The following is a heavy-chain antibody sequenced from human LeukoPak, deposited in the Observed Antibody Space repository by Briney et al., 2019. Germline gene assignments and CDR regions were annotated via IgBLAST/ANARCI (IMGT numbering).Heavy chain of an antibody. V-gene: IGHV3-9*01. J-gene: IGHJ4*02. CDR1: GFDFDDYA. Sequence: PGGSLRLSCAASGFDFDDYAMQWVRQAPGKGLEWVSGISWNSNTKGYADSVKGRFTISRDNAKHSLYLQMDSLRPEDTALYYCAKDIVGSAMTGIDYWGRGTLVTVSS. D-gene: IGHD1-1*01. CDR2: ISWNSNTK. CDR3: AKDIVGSAMTGIDY.